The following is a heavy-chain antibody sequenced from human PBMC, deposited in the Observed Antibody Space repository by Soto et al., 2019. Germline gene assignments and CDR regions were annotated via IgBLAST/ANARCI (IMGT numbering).Heavy chain of an antibody. CDR1: GYTFTGYG. J-gene: IGHJ2*01. D-gene: IGHD7-27*01. CDR3: ARNGDSNWGMYWYFDL. V-gene: IGHV1-18*01. CDR2: SSPYNGDT. Sequence: QAQLMQSGTEVRKPGASVNVSCKASGYTFTGYGVNWLRQAPGQGLEWMGWSSPYNGDTKYAQKFQGRVTMTRDTSTSTVYMELRSLRSDDTAVYYCARNGDSNWGMYWYFDLWGRGALVTVSS.